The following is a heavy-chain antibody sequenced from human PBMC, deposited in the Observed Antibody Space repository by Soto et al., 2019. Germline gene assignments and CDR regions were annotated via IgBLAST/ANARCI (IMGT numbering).Heavy chain of an antibody. CDR2: IYFTGGT. Sequence: SETLSLTCTVSGVSVSSGGFYWSWLRQPPGKGLEWMGYIYFTGGTNYNPSLESRLTISLDTSKNQFSLRLTSVTAADTALYYCAAVYGRTGWFDHWGQGTLVTVSS. CDR3: AAVYGRTGWFDH. CDR1: GVSVSSGGFY. D-gene: IGHD6-6*01. V-gene: IGHV4-61*08. J-gene: IGHJ5*02.